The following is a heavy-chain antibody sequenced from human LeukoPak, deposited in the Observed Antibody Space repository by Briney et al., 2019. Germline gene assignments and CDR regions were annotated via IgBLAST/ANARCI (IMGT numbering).Heavy chain of an antibody. D-gene: IGHD6-19*01. Sequence: GGSLRLSCAASGFNFDDYGMSWVRQAPGKGLEWVSAISGSGGSTYYADSVKGRFTISRDNSKNTLYLQMNSLRGEDTAVYYCAKGLTVAGTGYYFDYWGQGTLVTVSS. J-gene: IGHJ4*02. CDR2: ISGSGGST. V-gene: IGHV3-23*01. CDR3: AKGLTVAGTGYYFDY. CDR1: GFNFDDYG.